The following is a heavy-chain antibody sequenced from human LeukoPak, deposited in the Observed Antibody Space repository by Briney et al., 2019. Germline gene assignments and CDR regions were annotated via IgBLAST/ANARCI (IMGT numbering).Heavy chain of an antibody. CDR3: ARGRYQLPNDAFDI. V-gene: IGHV1-69*05. D-gene: IGHD2-2*01. CDR1: GGTFSSYA. J-gene: IGHJ3*02. Sequence: ASVKVSCKASGGTFSSYAISWVRQAPGQGLEWMGGIIPIFGTANYAQKFQGRVTITTDESTSTAYMELSSLRSEDTAVYYCARGRYQLPNDAFDIWGQGTMVTVSS. CDR2: IIPIFGTA.